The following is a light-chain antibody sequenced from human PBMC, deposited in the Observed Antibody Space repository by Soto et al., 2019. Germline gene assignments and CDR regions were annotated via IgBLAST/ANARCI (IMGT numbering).Light chain of an antibody. V-gene: IGKV4-1*01. CDR1: QSVLFSPNNKNY. CDR2: WAS. Sequence: DIVMTQSPDSLAVSLGERATINCKSSQSVLFSPNNKNYLAWYQQKPRQPPKLLIYWASTRESGVPDRFSGSGSGTDFTLTISSLQAEDVAFYYCQQYHSAPQTFGQGTKVEIK. CDR3: QQYHSAPQT. J-gene: IGKJ1*01.